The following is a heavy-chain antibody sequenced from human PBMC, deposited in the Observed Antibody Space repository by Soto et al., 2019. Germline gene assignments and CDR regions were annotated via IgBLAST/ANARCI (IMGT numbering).Heavy chain of an antibody. Sequence: PGGSLRLSCAASGFTFSSSVIAWVRPAPGKGLEWVAAISDSGGRTHYADSVKGRFTISRDNSRNTVYLQMNSLRAEDTAIYYCAKEGHSSGKAGAFDFWGQGTLVTVSS. D-gene: IGHD3-22*01. V-gene: IGHV3-23*01. CDR3: AKEGHSSGKAGAFDF. CDR2: ISDSGGRT. J-gene: IGHJ3*01. CDR1: GFTFSSSV.